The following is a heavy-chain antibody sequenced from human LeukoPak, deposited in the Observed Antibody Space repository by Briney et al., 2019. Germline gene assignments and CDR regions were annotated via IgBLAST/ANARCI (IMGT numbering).Heavy chain of an antibody. CDR1: GGSISSSSYY. Sequence: SETLSLTCTVSGGSISSSSYYWGWIRQPPGKGLEWIGSIYYSGSTYYNPSLKSRVTISVDTSKNHFSLKLSSVTAADTAVYYCGRGRRYLIPFDYWGQGTLVIVSS. J-gene: IGHJ4*02. D-gene: IGHD2-21*01. V-gene: IGHV4-39*02. CDR3: GRGRRYLIPFDY. CDR2: IYYSGST.